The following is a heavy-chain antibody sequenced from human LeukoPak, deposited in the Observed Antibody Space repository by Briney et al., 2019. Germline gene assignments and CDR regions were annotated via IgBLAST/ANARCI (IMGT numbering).Heavy chain of an antibody. CDR1: GLTVSSNY. V-gene: IGHV3-53*01. CDR2: IYSGGST. D-gene: IGHD5-18*01. Sequence: GGSLRLSCAASGLTVSSNYMSWVRQAPGKGLGWVSLIYSGGSTYYADSVKGRFTISRDNSKNTLYLQMNSLRAEDTAVYYCAGYTYGYLNAFDIWGQGTMVTVSS. J-gene: IGHJ3*02. CDR3: AGYTYGYLNAFDI.